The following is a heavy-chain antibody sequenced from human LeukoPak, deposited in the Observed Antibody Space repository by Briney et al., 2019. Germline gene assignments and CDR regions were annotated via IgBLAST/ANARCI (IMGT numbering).Heavy chain of an antibody. J-gene: IGHJ4*02. CDR1: GYTFTGYY. CDR3: ARGSSSLFLVGAAFFDY. V-gene: IGHV1-2*02. CDR2: INPNSGGT. Sequence: EASVKVSCKASGYTFTGYYMHWVRQAPGQGLEWMGWINPNSGGTNYAQKFQGRVTMTRDTSISTAYMELSRLRSDDTAVYYCARGSSSLFLVGAAFFDYWGQGTLVTVSS. D-gene: IGHD2-15*01.